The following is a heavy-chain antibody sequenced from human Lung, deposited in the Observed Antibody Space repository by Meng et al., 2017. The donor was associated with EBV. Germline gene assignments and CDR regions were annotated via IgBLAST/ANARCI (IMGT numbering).Heavy chain of an antibody. CDR3: SSDLVGSADS. CDR2: INEDGAVT. CDR1: RFTLSSYW. D-gene: IGHD2-8*02. J-gene: IGHJ4*02. V-gene: IGHV3-74*01. Sequence: VHLVASGVAVVTPGGALRLSCDASRFTLSSYWMHWVRQVPGKGLVWVSRINEDGAVTTYADSVKGRFTISRDNANNTLYLQMNSLRVEDTAVYYCSSDLVGSADSWGQGTLVTVSS.